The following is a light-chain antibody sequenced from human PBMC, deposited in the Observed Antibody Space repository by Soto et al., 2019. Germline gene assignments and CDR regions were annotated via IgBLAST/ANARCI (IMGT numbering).Light chain of an antibody. V-gene: IGLV1-40*01. CDR3: QSYDSSLSGYV. J-gene: IGLJ1*01. CDR1: SSNIGPTYD. Sequence: QSALAQPPSVSGAPGQRVTISCTGSSSNIGPTYDVHWYQQLPGIAPKLLIYANTNRPSGVPDRFSGSRSGTSASLAITGLQAEDEADYYCQSYDSSLSGYVFGTGTKVTVL. CDR2: ANT.